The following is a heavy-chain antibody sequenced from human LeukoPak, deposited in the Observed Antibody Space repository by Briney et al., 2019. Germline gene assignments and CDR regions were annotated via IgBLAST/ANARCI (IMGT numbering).Heavy chain of an antibody. CDR1: GDSSRTNA. V-gene: IGHV1-3*01. CDR3: ARERDGDPFDI. Sequence: GASVKVSCKASGDSSRTNAIVWVRQAPGQRLEWMGWISAGSGNTKYSQKFQDRVTITRDTAASTVYMELSSLRSGDTAVYFCARERDGDPFDIWGQGTLVTVSS. CDR2: ISAGSGNT. J-gene: IGHJ3*02.